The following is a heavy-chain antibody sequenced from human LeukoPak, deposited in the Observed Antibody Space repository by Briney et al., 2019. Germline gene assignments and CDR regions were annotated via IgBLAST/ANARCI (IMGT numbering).Heavy chain of an antibody. CDR3: ARDYGDYYFDY. CDR1: GGSISNGGYY. CDR2: IYYSGST. J-gene: IGHJ4*02. Sequence: SQTLSLTCTVSGGSISNGGYYWSWIRRHPGKGLEWIGYIYYSGSTYYNPSLKSRVTISVDTSKNQFSLKLSSVTAADTAVYYCARDYGDYYFDYWGQGTLVTVSS. V-gene: IGHV4-31*03. D-gene: IGHD4-17*01.